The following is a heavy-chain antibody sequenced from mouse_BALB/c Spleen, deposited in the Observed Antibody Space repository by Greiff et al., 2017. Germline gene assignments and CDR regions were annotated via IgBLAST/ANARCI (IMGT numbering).Heavy chain of an antibody. CDR1: GFTFSSFG. Sequence: EVQLVESGGGLVQPGGSRKLSCAASGFTFSSFGMHWVRQAPEKGLEWVAYISSGSSTIYYADTVKGRFTISRDNPKNTLFLQMTSLRSEDTAMYYCARSYYRYDCGAWFAYWGQGTLVTVSA. J-gene: IGHJ3*01. CDR2: ISSGSSTI. D-gene: IGHD2-14*01. V-gene: IGHV5-17*02. CDR3: ARSYYRYDCGAWFAY.